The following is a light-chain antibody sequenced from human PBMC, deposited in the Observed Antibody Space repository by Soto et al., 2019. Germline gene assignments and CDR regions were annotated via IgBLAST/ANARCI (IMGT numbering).Light chain of an antibody. V-gene: IGKV1-5*01. CDR1: QSISNW. Sequence: DIQMTQSPSTLSTSVGDRVTITCRASQSISNWLAWYQQKPEKAPNLLIYDASILESGVPSRFSGSGSGTEFTLTISSLQPDDFATYYCQQYNSYSWTFGQGTKVEIK. J-gene: IGKJ1*01. CDR2: DAS. CDR3: QQYNSYSWT.